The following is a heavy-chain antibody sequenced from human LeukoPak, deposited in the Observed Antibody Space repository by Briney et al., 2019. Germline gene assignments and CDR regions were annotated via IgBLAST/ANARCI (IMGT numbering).Heavy chain of an antibody. CDR3: ARGYHIGGDCYY. J-gene: IGHJ4*02. Sequence: SVKVSCKASGYTFTSYGISWVRQAPGQGLEWMGGIIPIFGTANYAQKFQGRVTITADESTSTAYMELSSLRSEDTAVYYCARGYHIGGDCYYWGQGTLVTVSS. D-gene: IGHD2-21*02. CDR2: IIPIFGTA. CDR1: GYTFTSYG. V-gene: IGHV1-69*13.